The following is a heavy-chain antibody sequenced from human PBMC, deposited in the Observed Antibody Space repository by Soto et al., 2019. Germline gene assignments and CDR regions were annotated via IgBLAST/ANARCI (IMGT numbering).Heavy chain of an antibody. Sequence: PGGSLRLSCETSGFTFASASMSWVRQAPGKGLEWVSSVTPSGDATYSADSVKGRFTISRDNSKNTLYLQMNSLRVEDTAVYYCAKLPNSWGQGTLVTVSS. V-gene: IGHV3-23*01. J-gene: IGHJ4*02. CDR2: VTPSGDAT. CDR1: GFTFASAS. CDR3: AKLPNS.